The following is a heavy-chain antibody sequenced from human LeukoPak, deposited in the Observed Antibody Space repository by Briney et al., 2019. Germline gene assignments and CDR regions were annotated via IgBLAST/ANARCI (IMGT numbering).Heavy chain of an antibody. CDR2: FYPEDDEA. J-gene: IGHJ4*02. CDR3: ATVTYCYGSGSLYFFDF. D-gene: IGHD3-10*01. CDR1: GYPLTELS. Sequence: GASVKVSCNVSGYPLTELSTHWVRHVPGKGLEWVGGFYPEDDEAVYPQKFQGRVTVTEDKSTDTAYMELSSLRSDDTAMYYCATVTYCYGSGSLYFFDFWGQGTLVTVSS. V-gene: IGHV1-24*01.